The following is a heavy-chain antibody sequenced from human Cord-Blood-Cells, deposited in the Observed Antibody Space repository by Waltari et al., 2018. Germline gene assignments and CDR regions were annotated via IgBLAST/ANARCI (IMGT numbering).Heavy chain of an antibody. CDR2: MNPNSGNT. D-gene: IGHD1-1*01. CDR1: GYTFTSYD. CDR3: ARAALSAYNWNDFDY. V-gene: IGHV1-8*03. Sequence: QVQLVQSGAEVKKPGASVKVSCKASGYTFTSYDINWLAQAIGQGLEWMGWMNPNSGNTGYAQKFQGRVTITRNTSISTAYMELSSLRSEDTAVYYCARAALSAYNWNDFDYWGQGTLVTVSS. J-gene: IGHJ4*02.